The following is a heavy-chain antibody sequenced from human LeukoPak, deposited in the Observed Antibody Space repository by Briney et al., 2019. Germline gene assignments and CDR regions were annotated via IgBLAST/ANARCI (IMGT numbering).Heavy chain of an antibody. CDR3: ARLNGGS. CDR2: IYYSGST. J-gene: IGHJ4*02. D-gene: IGHD7-27*01. V-gene: IGHV4-59*08. CDR1: XXXXXXXX. Sequence: SETLSLTXTVXXXXXXXXXXXXIXXXXXXGLEWIGYIYYSGSTNYNPSLKSRVTISLDTSKNQFSLKLSSVTAADTAVYYCARLNGGSWGQGTLVTVSS.